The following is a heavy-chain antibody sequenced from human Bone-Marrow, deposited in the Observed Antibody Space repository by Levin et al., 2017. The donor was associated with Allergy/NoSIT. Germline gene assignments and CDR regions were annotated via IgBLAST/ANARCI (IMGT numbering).Heavy chain of an antibody. J-gene: IGHJ4*02. CDR3: ARQVNVTDINEIYFDY. CDR2: HSYSGSA. CDR1: GDSISTSTSS. D-gene: IGHD2-21*02. Sequence: PSETLSLTCSVSGDSISTSTSSWAWIRQTPGRGLDWIGSHSYSGSASYNPSLKSRVTISADTSKNQVSLRLTFVTAADTAVYYCARQVNVTDINEIYFDYWGQGTLVTVSS. V-gene: IGHV4-39*01.